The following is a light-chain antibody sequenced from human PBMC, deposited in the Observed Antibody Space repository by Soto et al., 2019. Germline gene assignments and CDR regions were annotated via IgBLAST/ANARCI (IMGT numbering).Light chain of an antibody. V-gene: IGLV2-11*01. CDR3: CSYAGNSLWV. Sequence: QSVLTQPRSVSGSPGQSVTISCTGTSSDVGGYNYVSWYQQHPGKAPKLMIYDVSKWPSGVPDRFSGSKSGNTASLTISGLQAEDEADYYCCSYAGNSLWVFGGGTKLNVL. CDR2: DVS. J-gene: IGLJ3*02. CDR1: SSDVGGYNY.